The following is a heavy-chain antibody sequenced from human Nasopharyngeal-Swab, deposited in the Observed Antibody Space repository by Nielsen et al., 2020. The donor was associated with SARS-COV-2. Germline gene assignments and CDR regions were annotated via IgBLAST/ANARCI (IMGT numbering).Heavy chain of an antibody. CDR2: ISGSGGST. V-gene: IGHV3-23*01. CDR1: GFTFSSYA. Sequence: GESLKISCAASGFTFSSYAMSWVRQAPGKGLEWVSAISGSGGSTYYADSVKGRFTISRDNPKNTLYLQMNSLRAEDTAVHYCAKYYGDYPYYYYYMDVWGKGTTVTVSS. CDR3: AKYYGDYPYYYYYMDV. D-gene: IGHD4-17*01. J-gene: IGHJ6*03.